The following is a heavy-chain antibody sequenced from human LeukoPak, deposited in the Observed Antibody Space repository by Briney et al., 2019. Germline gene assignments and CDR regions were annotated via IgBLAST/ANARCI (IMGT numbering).Heavy chain of an antibody. D-gene: IGHD4-11*01. CDR3: AKANSNYNYYYYYYMDV. CDR2: ISWNSANI. J-gene: IGHJ6*03. Sequence: GRSLRLSCAASGFTFDDYVMHWVRQAPGKGLEWVSGISWNSANIAYADSVKGRFTISRDNAKNSLYLQMNSLRAEDTAVYYCAKANSNYNYYYYYYMDVWGKGTTVTVSS. V-gene: IGHV3-9*01. CDR1: GFTFDDYV.